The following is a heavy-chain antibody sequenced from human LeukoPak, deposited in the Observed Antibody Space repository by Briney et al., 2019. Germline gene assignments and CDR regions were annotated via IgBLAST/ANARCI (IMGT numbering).Heavy chain of an antibody. V-gene: IGHV1-2*04. D-gene: IGHD3-10*01. J-gene: IGHJ2*01. CDR2: INPNSGGT. CDR3: ARDSLGYGSRYFDL. CDR1: GYSFINYW. Sequence: GESLKISCKGSGYSFINYWIGWVRQMPGKGLEWMGWINPNSGGTNYAQKFQGWVTMTRDTSISTAYMELSRLRSDDTAVYYCARDSLGYGSRYFDLWGRGTLVTVSS.